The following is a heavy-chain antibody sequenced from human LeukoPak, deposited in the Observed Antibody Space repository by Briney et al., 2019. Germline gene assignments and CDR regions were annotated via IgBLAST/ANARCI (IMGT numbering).Heavy chain of an antibody. CDR1: GGSFSGYY. CDR2: INHSGST. D-gene: IGHD3-22*01. J-gene: IGHJ4*02. CDR3: ASRNFYDSSGYYFDY. V-gene: IGHV4-34*01. Sequence: SETLSLTCAVYGGSFSGYYWSWIRQPPGKGLEWIGEINHSGSTNYNPSLKSRVTISVDTSKNQFSLKLSSATAADTAVYYCASRNFYDSSGYYFDYWGQGTLVTVSS.